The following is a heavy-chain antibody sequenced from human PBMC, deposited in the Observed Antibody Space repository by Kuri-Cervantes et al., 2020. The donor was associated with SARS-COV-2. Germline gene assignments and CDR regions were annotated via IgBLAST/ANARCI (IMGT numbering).Heavy chain of an antibody. D-gene: IGHD3-16*01. CDR2: INPNSGGT. V-gene: IGHV1-2*04. Sequence: APVKVSCKASGYTFTGYYMHWVRQAPGQGLEWMGWINPNSGGTNYAQKFQGWVTMTRDTSISTVYMELSRLRSDDTAVYYCARDLGGVSGPFDYWGQGTLVTVSS. CDR1: GYTFTGYY. CDR3: ARDLGGVSGPFDY. J-gene: IGHJ4*02.